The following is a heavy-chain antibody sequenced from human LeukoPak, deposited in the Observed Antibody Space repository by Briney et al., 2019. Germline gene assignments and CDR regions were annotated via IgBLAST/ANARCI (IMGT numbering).Heavy chain of an antibody. CDR3: ARDRSESRYSYGGRTNY. CDR1: GYTFTSYG. CDR2: ISAYNGNT. D-gene: IGHD5-18*01. J-gene: IGHJ4*02. V-gene: IGHV1-18*01. Sequence: GASVKVSSKASGYTFTSYGISWGRQAPGQGLEWMGWISAYNGNTNYAQKLQGRVTMTTDTSTSTAYMELRSLRSDDTAVYYCARDRSESRYSYGGRTNYCGQGTLVTVPS.